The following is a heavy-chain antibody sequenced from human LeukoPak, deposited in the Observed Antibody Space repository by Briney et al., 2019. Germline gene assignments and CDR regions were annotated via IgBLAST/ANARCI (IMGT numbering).Heavy chain of an antibody. D-gene: IGHD1-1*01. J-gene: IGHJ2*01. CDR1: GFTFSNYW. CDR3: TRTTTTADWYFDL. CDR2: INSDGSST. Sequence: GGSLRLSCAAPGFTFSNYWMYWVRQAPGKRLVWVARINSDGSSTTYADSVEGRFTISRDNTKSMLHLQMHSLRVDDSAVYFCTRTTTTADWYFDLWGRGTLVTVSS. V-gene: IGHV3-74*01.